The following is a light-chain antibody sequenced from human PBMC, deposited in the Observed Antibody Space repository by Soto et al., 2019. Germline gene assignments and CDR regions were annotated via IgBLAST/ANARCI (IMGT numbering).Light chain of an antibody. Sequence: EIVMTQSPATLSVSPGERATLSCRASQSVSSNLAWYQQKPGQAPRLLIYGASSRATGIPDRFSGGESGTDFTLTISRLEPEDFAVYYCQQFSSYPLTFGGGTRLEIK. CDR3: QQFSSYPLT. J-gene: IGKJ5*01. CDR2: GAS. V-gene: IGKV3-20*01. CDR1: QSVSSN.